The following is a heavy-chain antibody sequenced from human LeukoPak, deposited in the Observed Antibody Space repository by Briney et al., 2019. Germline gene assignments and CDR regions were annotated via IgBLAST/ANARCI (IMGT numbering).Heavy chain of an antibody. CDR1: GGSISSYY. CDR2: IYYSGST. Sequence: SETLSLTCTVSGGSISSYYWSWIWQPPGKGLEWIGYIYYSGSTNYNPSLKSRVTISVDTSKNQFSLKLSSVTAADTAVYYCARGGGSYYSPDYWGQGTLVTVSS. J-gene: IGHJ4*02. V-gene: IGHV4-59*01. CDR3: ARGGGSYYSPDY. D-gene: IGHD1-26*01.